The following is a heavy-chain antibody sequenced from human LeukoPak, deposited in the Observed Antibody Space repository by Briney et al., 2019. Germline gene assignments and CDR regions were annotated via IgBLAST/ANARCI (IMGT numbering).Heavy chain of an antibody. CDR3: AKAKAGYCSGGGCYGQGYYYGMDV. J-gene: IGHJ6*02. Sequence: GGSLRLSCAASGFTFSSYAMSWVRQAPGKGLEWVSTIRGSGGSTYYADSVKGRFTIFRENSKNTLFLQMNSLRAEDTAVYYCAKAKAGYCSGGGCYGQGYYYGMDVWGQGTTVTVSS. CDR2: IRGSGGST. CDR1: GFTFSSYA. D-gene: IGHD2-15*01. V-gene: IGHV3-23*01.